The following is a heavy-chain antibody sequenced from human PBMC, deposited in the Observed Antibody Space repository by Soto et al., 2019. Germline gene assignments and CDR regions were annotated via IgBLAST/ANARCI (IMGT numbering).Heavy chain of an antibody. CDR1: GFSISSGFY. CDR2: IYRSGST. V-gene: IGHV4-38-2*01. J-gene: IGHJ6*02. Sequence: SGTLSLTCAVSGFSISSGFYWGWIRQPPGKGLEWIGNIYRSGSTYYNPSLKSRVTISVDTSKNQFSLKLSSVTAADTAVYYCARAFYGDSAAYYSGMDVWGQGTTVTVSS. D-gene: IGHD4-17*01. CDR3: ARAFYGDSAAYYSGMDV.